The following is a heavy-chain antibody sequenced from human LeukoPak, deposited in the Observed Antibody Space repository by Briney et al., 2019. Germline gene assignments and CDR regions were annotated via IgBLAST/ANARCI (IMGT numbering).Heavy chain of an antibody. CDR2: INHSGST. Sequence: SETLSLTCAVYGGSFSGYYWSWIRQPPGKGLEWIGEINHSGSTNYNPSLKSRVTISVDTSKNQFSLKLSSVTAADTAVYYCARDLPLLYSSSWYTFYYGMDVWGQGTTVTVSS. V-gene: IGHV4-34*01. J-gene: IGHJ6*02. CDR1: GGSFSGYY. D-gene: IGHD6-13*01. CDR3: ARDLPLLYSSSWYTFYYGMDV.